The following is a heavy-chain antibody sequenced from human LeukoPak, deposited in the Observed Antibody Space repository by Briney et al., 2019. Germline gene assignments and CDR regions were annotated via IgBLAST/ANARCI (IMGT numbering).Heavy chain of an antibody. Sequence: GGSLRLSCAASGFTFSSCDMNWVRQAPGKGPEWVSGISTSGAGTHYADSVKGRFAISRDNSKSTLYLQMNSLRVEDTAVYYCAKGIYDGSGHNIDYWGQGTLVTVSS. CDR1: GFTFSSCD. J-gene: IGHJ4*02. D-gene: IGHD3-22*01. V-gene: IGHV3-23*01. CDR2: ISTSGAGT. CDR3: AKGIYDGSGHNIDY.